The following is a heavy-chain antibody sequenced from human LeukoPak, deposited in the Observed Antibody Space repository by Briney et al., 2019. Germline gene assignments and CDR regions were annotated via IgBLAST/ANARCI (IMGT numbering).Heavy chain of an antibody. J-gene: IGHJ3*02. CDR1: GGSISSYY. D-gene: IGHD1-7*01. V-gene: IGHV4-4*07. CDR3: ATKLELRPGNRAFDI. Sequence: SETLSLTXTVSGGSISSYYWSWIRQPAGKGLEWIGRIYTSGSTNYNPSLKSRVTMSVDTSKNQFSLKLSSVTAADTAVYYCATKLELRPGNRAFDIWGQGTMVTVSS. CDR2: IYTSGST.